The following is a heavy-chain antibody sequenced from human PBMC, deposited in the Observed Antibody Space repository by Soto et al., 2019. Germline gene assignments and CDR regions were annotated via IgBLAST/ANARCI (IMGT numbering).Heavy chain of an antibody. Sequence: QVHLVQSGAEVKKPGVSVKVSCQGSGYAFTTYGITWVRQAPGQGLEWMGWISAHNGNTNYAQKLQGRVTVTRDTSTSTAYMELRSLRYDDTAVYYCARGRYGDYWGQGVLVTVSS. CDR1: GYAFTTYG. D-gene: IGHD1-1*01. V-gene: IGHV1-18*01. J-gene: IGHJ4*02. CDR2: ISAHNGNT. CDR3: ARGRYGDY.